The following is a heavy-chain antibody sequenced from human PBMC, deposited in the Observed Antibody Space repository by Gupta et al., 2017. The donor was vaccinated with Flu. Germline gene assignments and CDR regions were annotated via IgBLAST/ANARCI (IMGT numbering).Heavy chain of an antibody. J-gene: IGHJ4*02. CDR2: ISSSGSYT. CDR1: GFAFSDHY. Sequence: QVQLVESGGGLVKPGGSLRLSCAASGFAFSDHYISWIRQAPGQGLEWISYISSSGSYTDYADSVKGRFTISRDNAKKSLYLQMNSLSAEDTAVYYCARDKSNYHESSGYDYWGQGTLVTVSS. D-gene: IGHD3-22*01. CDR3: ARDKSNYHESSGYDY. V-gene: IGHV3-11*05.